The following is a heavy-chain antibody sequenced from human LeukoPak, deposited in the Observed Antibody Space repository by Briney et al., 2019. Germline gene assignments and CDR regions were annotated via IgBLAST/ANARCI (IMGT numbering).Heavy chain of an antibody. CDR2: IESKTDGGTT. D-gene: IGHD1-26*01. CDR3: IIVEQD. V-gene: IGHV3-15*04. CDR1: GFSFSDAW. Sequence: GGSHRLSCAASGFSFSDAWMSWVRQIPGKGLEWVGRIESKTDGGTTDYAAPVKGRFTISRDDSKSIAYLQMNSLKTEDTAVYYCIIVEQDWGQGTLVTVSS. J-gene: IGHJ4*02.